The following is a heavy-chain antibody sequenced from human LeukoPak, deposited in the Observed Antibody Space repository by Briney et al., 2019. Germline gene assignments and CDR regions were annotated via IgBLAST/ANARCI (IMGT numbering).Heavy chain of an antibody. Sequence: SVKVSCQASGGTFSSYTNSWVRQPPAQGLEWMGRIIPFLGIANYAQKFQGRVTITADKSTSTAYMELSSLRSEDTAVYYCARFTYSNYGDWFDPWGQGTLVTVSS. D-gene: IGHD4-11*01. CDR1: GGTFSSYT. CDR3: ARFTYSNYGDWFDP. V-gene: IGHV1-69*02. CDR2: IIPFLGIA. J-gene: IGHJ5*02.